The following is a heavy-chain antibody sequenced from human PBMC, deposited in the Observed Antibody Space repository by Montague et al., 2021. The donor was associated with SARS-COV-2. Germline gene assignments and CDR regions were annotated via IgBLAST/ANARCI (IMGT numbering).Heavy chain of an antibody. J-gene: IGHJ6*02. CDR3: ARELTYYGMDV. Sequence: SLRLSCAASGFTFSSYAMHWVRQAPGKELEWVAAISYDGSNKYYXDSVKGRFTISRDNSKNTLYLQMNSLRAEDTAVYYCARELTYYGMDVWGQGTTVTVSS. V-gene: IGHV3-30-3*01. CDR1: GFTFSSYA. D-gene: IGHD2-21*02. CDR2: ISYDGSNK.